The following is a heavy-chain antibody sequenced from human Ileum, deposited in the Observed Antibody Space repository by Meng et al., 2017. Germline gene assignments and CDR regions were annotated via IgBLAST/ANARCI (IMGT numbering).Heavy chain of an antibody. Sequence: VQLGESGGGLVKPGGSLRLSCAASGFTFSSYSMNWVRQAPGKGLEWVSSISSSSSYIYYADSVKGRFTISRDNAKNSLYLQMNSLRAEDTAVYYCARGEYSYGLLFDYWGQGTLVTVAS. CDR3: ARGEYSYGLLFDY. V-gene: IGHV3-21*01. CDR1: GFTFSSYS. CDR2: ISSSSSYI. J-gene: IGHJ4*02. D-gene: IGHD5-18*01.